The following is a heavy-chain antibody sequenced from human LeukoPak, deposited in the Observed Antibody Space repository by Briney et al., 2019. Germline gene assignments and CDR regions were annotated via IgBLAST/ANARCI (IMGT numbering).Heavy chain of an antibody. D-gene: IGHD3-10*01. Sequence: GASVKVSCKASGGTFSSYAISWVRQAPGQGLEWMGIITPSGGITSYAQKFQGRVTMTRDTSTSTVYMELSSLRSEDTAVYYCARSVEDLHPLDYWGQGTLVTVSS. J-gene: IGHJ4*02. V-gene: IGHV1-46*01. CDR1: GGTFSSYA. CDR2: ITPSGGIT. CDR3: ARSVEDLHPLDY.